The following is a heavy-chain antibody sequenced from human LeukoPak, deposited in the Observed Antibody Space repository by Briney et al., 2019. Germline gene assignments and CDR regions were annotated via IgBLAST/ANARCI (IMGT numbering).Heavy chain of an antibody. CDR3: ARGTYDSSGYYYRLAAFDI. CDR2: IYYSGNT. D-gene: IGHD3-22*01. V-gene: IGHV4-59*01. Sequence: SETLSLTCTVSGDSISGFYWSWVRQPPGKGLEWIGYIYYSGNTNYNPSLKSRVTISIDTSKNQFSLKLSSVTAADTAVYSCARGTYDSSGYYYRLAAFDIWGQGTMVTVSS. CDR1: GDSISGFY. J-gene: IGHJ3*02.